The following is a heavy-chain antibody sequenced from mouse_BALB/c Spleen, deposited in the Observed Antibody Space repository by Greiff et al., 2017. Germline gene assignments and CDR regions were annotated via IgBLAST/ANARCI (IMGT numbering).Heavy chain of an antibody. CDR1: GFTFSDYY. V-gene: IGHV5-4*02. J-gene: IGHJ3*01. D-gene: IGHD2-4*01. CDR2: ISDGGSYT. CDR3: ARALYYDYVFAY. Sequence: EVQLVESGGGLVKPGGSLKLSCAASGFTFSDYYMYWVRQTPEKRLEWVATISDGGSYTYYPDSVKGRFTISRDNAKNNLYLQMSSLKSEDTPMYYCARALYYDYVFAYWGQGTLVTVSA.